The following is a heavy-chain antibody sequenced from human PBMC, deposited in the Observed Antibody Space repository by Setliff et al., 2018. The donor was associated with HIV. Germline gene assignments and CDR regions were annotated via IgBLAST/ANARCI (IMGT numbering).Heavy chain of an antibody. D-gene: IGHD3-22*01. CDR2: IYHSGTT. CDR3: ARLPDIGYHYDNSGYLAFDY. V-gene: IGHV4-38-2*01. Sequence: PSETLSLTCAVSGYSISSGYYWGWIRQPPGKGLEWVGSIYHSGTTYYNPSLKSRVTISVDTSKNQFSLKLSSVTAADTAVYYCARLPDIGYHYDNSGYLAFDYWGQGTLVTVSS. J-gene: IGHJ4*02. CDR1: GYSISSGYY.